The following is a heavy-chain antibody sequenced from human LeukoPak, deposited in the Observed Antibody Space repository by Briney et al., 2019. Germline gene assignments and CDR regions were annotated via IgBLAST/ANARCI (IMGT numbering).Heavy chain of an antibody. CDR1: GYTFTSNY. V-gene: IGHV1-46*01. CDR3: ARDAYCGGDCYPRSAFDI. D-gene: IGHD2-21*02. Sequence: ASVKVSCKAFGYTFTSNYMHWVRQAPGQGLEWMGIINPSGGSTSYAQKFQGRVTMTRDTSTSTVYMELSSLRSEDTAVYYCARDAYCGGDCYPRSAFDIWGQGTMVTVSS. J-gene: IGHJ3*02. CDR2: INPSGGST.